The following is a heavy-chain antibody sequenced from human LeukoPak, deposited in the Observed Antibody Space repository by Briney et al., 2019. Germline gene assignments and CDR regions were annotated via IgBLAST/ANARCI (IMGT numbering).Heavy chain of an antibody. V-gene: IGHV1-8*03. CDR3: ARGRPDDSSGYCYVGDAFDI. CDR2: MNPNSGNT. CDR1: GYTFTSYD. J-gene: IGHJ3*02. Sequence: ASVKVSCKASGYTFTSYDINWVRQATGQGLEWMGWMNPNSGNTGYAQKFQGRVTITRNTSISTAYMELSSLRSEDTAVYYCARGRPDDSSGYCYVGDAFDIWGQGTMVTVSS. D-gene: IGHD3-22*01.